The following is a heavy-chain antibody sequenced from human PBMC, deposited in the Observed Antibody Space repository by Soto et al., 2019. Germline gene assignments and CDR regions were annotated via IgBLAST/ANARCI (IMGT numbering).Heavy chain of an antibody. Sequence: SGPTLVNPTQTLTLTCTCSGFSLTSTGMCVNWVRQPPGKALEWLALIDWHDDKYYNTSLKTRLSISRDTSKNQVVLKLTNMEPVDTAKYFCGRGHTAWALYYFGPHGWGKGSTVIVSS. J-gene: IGHJ6*04. CDR3: GRGHTAWALYYFGPHG. CDR1: GFSLTSTGMC. CDR2: IDWHDDK. V-gene: IGHV2-70*20. D-gene: IGHD3-16*01.